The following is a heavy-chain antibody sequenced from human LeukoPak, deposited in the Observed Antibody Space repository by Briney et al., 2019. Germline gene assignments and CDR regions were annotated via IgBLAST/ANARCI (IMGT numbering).Heavy chain of an antibody. CDR3: ARERRDYDTLTGYYRVFDY. V-gene: IGHV1-69*06. Sequence: SVNVSCKASGGTFSSYAISWVRQAPGQGLEWMGGIIPIFGTANYAQKFQGRVTITADKSTSTAYMELSSLRSGDTAVYYCARERRDYDTLTGYYRVFDYWGQGTLVTVSS. CDR2: IIPIFGTA. D-gene: IGHD3-9*01. J-gene: IGHJ4*02. CDR1: GGTFSSYA.